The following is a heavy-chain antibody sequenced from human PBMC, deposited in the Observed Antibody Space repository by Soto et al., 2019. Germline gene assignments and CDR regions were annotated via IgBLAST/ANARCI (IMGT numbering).Heavy chain of an antibody. V-gene: IGHV4-39*01. CDR3: ARHPSDFWFDP. D-gene: IGHD2-21*02. CDR1: GCSISSSSYF. CDR2: IYYSGST. Sequence: SETLSLSCSVSGCSISSSSYFWGWIRQPPGKGLEWIGSIYYSGSTYYNPSLKSRVTVSVDTSKNQFSLKLSSVTAADTAVYYCARHPSDFWFDPWGQGTLVTVSS. J-gene: IGHJ5*02.